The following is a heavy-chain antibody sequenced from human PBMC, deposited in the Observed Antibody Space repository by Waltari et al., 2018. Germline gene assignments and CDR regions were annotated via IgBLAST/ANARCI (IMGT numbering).Heavy chain of an antibody. Sequence: EVQLVESGGGLVQPGGSLRLSCAASGFTFSSYWMSWVRQAPGKGLEWVANIKQDGSWKDYVDSVKGRFTISRDNAKNSLYLQMNSLRAEDTAVYYCAFNARGFDAFDIWGQGTMVTVSS. J-gene: IGHJ3*02. CDR3: AFNARGFDAFDI. CDR1: GFTFSSYW. CDR2: IKQDGSWK. V-gene: IGHV3-7*01. D-gene: IGHD2-8*01.